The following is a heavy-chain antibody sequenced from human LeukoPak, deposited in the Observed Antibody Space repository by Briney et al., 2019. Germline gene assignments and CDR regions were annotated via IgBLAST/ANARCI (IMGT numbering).Heavy chain of an antibody. Sequence: SSETLSLTCTVSGGSISSGDYYWSWIRQPPGKGLEWIGYIYYSGSTYYNPSLKSRVTISVDTSKNQSSLKLSSVTAADTAVYYCAREGQQQLSYNWFDPWGQGTLVTVSS. CDR2: IYYSGST. J-gene: IGHJ5*02. CDR3: AREGQQQLSYNWFDP. CDR1: GGSISSGDYY. V-gene: IGHV4-30-4*01. D-gene: IGHD6-13*01.